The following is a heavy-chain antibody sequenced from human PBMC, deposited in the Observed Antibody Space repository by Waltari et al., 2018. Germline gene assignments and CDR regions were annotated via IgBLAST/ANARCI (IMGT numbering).Heavy chain of an antibody. CDR2: MNPNSGKT. D-gene: IGHD3-3*01. J-gene: IGHJ4*02. CDR1: GDSVSSNSAA. V-gene: IGHV6-1*01. Sequence: QVQLQQSGPGLVKPSQTLSLTCAISGDSVSSNSAAWNWIRQSPSRGLEWMDWMNPNSGKTGYAQKYQGRVAMTRNTCIRTADMELSSRRSEDTAVYYWERGDNSGLDDYWGQGTLVTVSS. CDR3: ERGDNSGLDDY.